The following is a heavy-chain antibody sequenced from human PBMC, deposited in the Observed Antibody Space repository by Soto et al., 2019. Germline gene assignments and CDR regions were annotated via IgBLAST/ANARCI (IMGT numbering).Heavy chain of an antibody. D-gene: IGHD2-8*01. J-gene: IGHJ3*02. V-gene: IGHV1-8*01. CDR1: GYTFSTYD. CDR2: MDPNTGTT. CDR3: ARAQRGGNGGFDI. Sequence: ASVKVSCKASGYTFSTYDISWVRQATGQGLEWMGWMDPNTGTTGYAQKLQGRVTITRITSISTAYMELSSLSFEDTATYYCARAQRGGNGGFDIWGQGTVVTVSS.